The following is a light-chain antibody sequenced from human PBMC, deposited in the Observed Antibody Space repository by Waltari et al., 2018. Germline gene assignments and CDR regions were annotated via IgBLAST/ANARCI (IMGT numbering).Light chain of an antibody. J-gene: IGKJ2*01. V-gene: IGKV3-20*01. CDR3: QQYGSSLPYT. Sequence: ELVLTQSPGTLFLSPGERATLSCRASQSVSSSYLAWYQQNPGQAPRLLIYGASSRATGIPGRFSGSGSGTDFTLTISRLEPEDFAVYYCQQYGSSLPYTFGQGTKLEIK. CDR2: GAS. CDR1: QSVSSSY.